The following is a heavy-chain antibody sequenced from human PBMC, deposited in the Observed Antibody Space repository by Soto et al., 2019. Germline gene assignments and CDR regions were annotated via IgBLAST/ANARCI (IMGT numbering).Heavy chain of an antibody. J-gene: IGHJ6*02. V-gene: IGHV1-2*04. D-gene: IGHD2-2*01. Sequence: ASVKVSCKASGYTFTGYYMHWVRQAPGQGLEWMGWINPNSGGTNYAQKFQGWFTTTRDTSISTAYMELSRLRSDDTAVYYCARGIPYCSSTSCYGPEYYYYGMDVWGQGTTVTVSS. CDR2: INPNSGGT. CDR3: ARGIPYCSSTSCYGPEYYYYGMDV. CDR1: GYTFTGYY.